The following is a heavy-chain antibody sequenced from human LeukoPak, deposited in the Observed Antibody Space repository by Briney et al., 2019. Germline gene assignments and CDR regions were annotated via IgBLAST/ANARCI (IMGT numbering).Heavy chain of an antibody. CDR2: ISSSSSYI. D-gene: IGHD2-21*02. J-gene: IGHJ3*02. V-gene: IGHV3-21*01. CDR1: GFTFSSNN. Sequence: GGSLTLSSAASGFTFSSNNMNWVRQAPGKGLEWVSSISSSSSYIYYADSVRGRFTISRDNAKNSLYLQINSLRAEDTAVYYCARDPAYCGGDCYCVYQDAFDSWGQGPRVPVSS. CDR3: ARDPAYCGGDCYCVYQDAFDS.